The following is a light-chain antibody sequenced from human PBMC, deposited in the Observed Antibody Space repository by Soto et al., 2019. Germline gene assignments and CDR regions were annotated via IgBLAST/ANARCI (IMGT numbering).Light chain of an antibody. J-gene: IGLJ1*01. V-gene: IGLV2-23*03. CDR2: EGS. CDR3: CSYAGSSTFFYV. CDR1: SSDVGSHNL. Sequence: QSALTQPASVSGSPGQSITISCTGTSSDVGSHNLVSWYQQHPGKAPKLMIYEGSKRPSGVSNRFSGSKSGNTASLTISGLQAEDEADYYCCSYAGSSTFFYVFGTGTKVTVL.